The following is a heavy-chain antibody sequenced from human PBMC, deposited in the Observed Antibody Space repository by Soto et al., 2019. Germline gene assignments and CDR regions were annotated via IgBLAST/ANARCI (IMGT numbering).Heavy chain of an antibody. Sequence: EVQLVESGGGLVQPGRSLRLSCAASEFTFDDYAMHWVRQAPGKGLEWVSGISWNSDNIGYADSVKGRFTISRDNVKNYLYLQMNSLRAEDTALYYCAKDRASILHYGMDVWGQGTTVTVSS. CDR3: AKDRASILHYGMDV. V-gene: IGHV3-9*01. D-gene: IGHD1-26*01. J-gene: IGHJ6*02. CDR2: ISWNSDNI. CDR1: EFTFDDYA.